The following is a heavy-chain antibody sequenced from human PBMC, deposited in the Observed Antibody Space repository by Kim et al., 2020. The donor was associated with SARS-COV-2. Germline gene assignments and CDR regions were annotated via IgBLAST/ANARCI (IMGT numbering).Heavy chain of an antibody. Sequence: SETLSLNCSVSGGSISLSDYNWGWIRQTPERGLEWIASIYYRGSTYLNPSLKSRVTISIDTSKNQFSLKVRSVTAADTAVYYCAKEALVSVADTGKGYSWFGPWGRGTLVTVSS. D-gene: IGHD6-19*01. V-gene: IGHV4-39*07. CDR2: IYYRGST. J-gene: IGHJ5*02. CDR3: AKEALVSVADTGKGYSWFGP. CDR1: GGSISLSDYN.